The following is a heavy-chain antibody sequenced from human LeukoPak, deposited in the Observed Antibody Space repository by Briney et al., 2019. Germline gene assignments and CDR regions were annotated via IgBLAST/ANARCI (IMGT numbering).Heavy chain of an antibody. J-gene: IGHJ5*02. Sequence: PGGSLRLSCAASGFTFNNYAMNWVRQAPGKGLEWVSSISGGGETTYYADSVKGRFTISRDNSKNTLYLQMNSLRADDTAVYYCARHIAAAGTGLNSWGQGTLATVSS. CDR3: ARHIAAAGTGLNS. D-gene: IGHD6-13*01. CDR2: ISGGGETT. CDR1: GFTFNNYA. V-gene: IGHV3-23*01.